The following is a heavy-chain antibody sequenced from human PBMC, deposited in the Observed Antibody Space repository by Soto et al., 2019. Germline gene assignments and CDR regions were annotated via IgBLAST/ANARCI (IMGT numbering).Heavy chain of an antibody. CDR3: AKAAGEQWLIPHLDN. CDR2: ISCCGGST. J-gene: IGHJ4*02. CDR1: GFNFKKFA. Sequence: EVQLLESGGGVVQPGGSLRLSCEASGFNFKKFAMGWVRQAPGEGLEWVSGISCCGGSTSYADSVKGRFTLARDDSKNTLSLHLNSLTFEDTARYFCAKAAGEQWLIPHLDNWGQGTLVTVS. V-gene: IGHV3-23*01. D-gene: IGHD6-19*01.